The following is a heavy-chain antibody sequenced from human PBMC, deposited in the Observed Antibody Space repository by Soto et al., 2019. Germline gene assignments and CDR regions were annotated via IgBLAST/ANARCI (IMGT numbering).Heavy chain of an antibody. CDR1: GYTFTYYT. CDR3: SRYYYDTSGYYPLFDY. J-gene: IGHJ4*02. V-gene: IGHV1-3*01. Sequence: RASVKVSCKASGYTFTYYTVHGVRQAPGQRGEGMGWINAGDGNTKSSPHFLGSVSTPTDTSATTVYMELSSLRSEDTAVYFCSRYYYDTSGYYPLFDYWGQGTLVTVSS. CDR2: INAGDGNT. D-gene: IGHD3-22*01.